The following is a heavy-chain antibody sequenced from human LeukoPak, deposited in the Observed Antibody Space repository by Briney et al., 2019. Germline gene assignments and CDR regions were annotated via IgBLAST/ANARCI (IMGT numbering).Heavy chain of an antibody. Sequence: GGSLRLSCAASGFTFSRYWMHWVRQGPGKGLVWVSRINSDGSRTSYADAVKGRFTISRDNAKNTLYLQMNSLRAEDTAVYYCARDDAYCGGDCPKFDYWGQGTLVTVSS. CDR2: INSDGSRT. J-gene: IGHJ4*02. V-gene: IGHV3-74*01. D-gene: IGHD2-21*02. CDR1: GFTFSRYW. CDR3: ARDDAYCGGDCPKFDY.